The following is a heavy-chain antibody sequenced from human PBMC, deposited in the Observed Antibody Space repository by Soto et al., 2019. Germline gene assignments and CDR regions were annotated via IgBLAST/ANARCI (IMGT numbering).Heavy chain of an antibody. CDR2: INHSGST. CDR3: ARGLYSGYDG. CDR1: GGSFSGYY. D-gene: IGHD5-12*01. V-gene: IGHV4-34*01. J-gene: IGHJ4*02. Sequence: QVQLQQWGAGLLKPSETLSLTCAVYGGSFSGYYWSWIRQPPGKGLEWIGEINHSGSTNYNPSLKSRVTTSVDTSKNQFSLKLSSVAAADTAVYYCARGLYSGYDGWGQGTLVTVSS.